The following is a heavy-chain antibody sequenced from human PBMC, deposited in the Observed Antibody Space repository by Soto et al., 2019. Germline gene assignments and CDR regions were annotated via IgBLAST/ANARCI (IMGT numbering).Heavy chain of an antibody. D-gene: IGHD1-26*01. CDR1: GFTFSRDG. V-gene: IGHV3-23*01. J-gene: IGHJ4*01. Sequence: GGSLRLSCAASGFTFSRDGMSWVRQAPGKGLEWVSLITDNGGSTYYADSVKGRFTISRDNTKNTLFLQMNSLRAEDTAVYYCAKERAATTAFDYWGQGALVTVSS. CDR2: ITDNGGST. CDR3: AKERAATTAFDY.